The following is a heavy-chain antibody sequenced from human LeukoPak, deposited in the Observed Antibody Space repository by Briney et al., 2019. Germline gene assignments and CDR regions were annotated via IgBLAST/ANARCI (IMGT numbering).Heavy chain of an antibody. CDR2: IYSGDNT. D-gene: IGHD2-8*01. V-gene: IGHV3-66*02. Sequence: PGGALRLSCAASGFTVSNNYMSWVRQARGKGLEWVSVIYSGDNTYYVESVKGRFTIFRDNSKNTLFLQMNRLRAEDTAVYYCAGRRVLDPSFHYLRQGTLVTVSS. CDR1: GFTVSNNY. CDR3: AGRRVLDPSFHY. J-gene: IGHJ4*02.